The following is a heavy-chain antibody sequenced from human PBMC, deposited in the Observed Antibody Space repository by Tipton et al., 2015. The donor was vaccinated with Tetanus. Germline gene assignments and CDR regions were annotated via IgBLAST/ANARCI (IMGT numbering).Heavy chain of an antibody. CDR3: ASGVTLDY. CDR1: GFTFSSYK. D-gene: IGHD3-10*01. V-gene: IGHV3-21*01. J-gene: IGHJ4*02. Sequence: GSLRLSCVVSGFTFSSYKMNWVRQAPGKGLEWVSSISSTSTYIDYADSLKGRFTVSRDNAKNSLYLQINNLRADDTAVYYCASGVTLDYWGQGTLVSVSS. CDR2: ISSTSTYI.